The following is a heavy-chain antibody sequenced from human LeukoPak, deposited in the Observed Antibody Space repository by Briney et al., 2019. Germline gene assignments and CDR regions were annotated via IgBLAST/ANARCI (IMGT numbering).Heavy chain of an antibody. CDR2: INHSGST. J-gene: IGHJ4*02. D-gene: IGHD6-13*01. CDR1: GGSFSGYY. Sequence: SETLSLTCAVYGGSFSGYYWSWIRQPPGKGLEWIGEINHSGSTNYNPSLKSRVTVSVDTSKNQFSLKLSSVTAADTAVYYCARGFRSWRYWGQGTLVTVSS. V-gene: IGHV4-34*01. CDR3: ARGFRSWRY.